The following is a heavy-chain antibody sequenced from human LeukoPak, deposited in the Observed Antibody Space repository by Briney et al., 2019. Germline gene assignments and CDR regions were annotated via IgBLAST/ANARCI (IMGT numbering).Heavy chain of an antibody. D-gene: IGHD6-19*01. V-gene: IGHV3-23*01. CDR2: ISGSGGST. J-gene: IGHJ6*03. Sequence: GGSLRLSCAASGFTFSSYAMSWVRQAPGKGLEWVSAISGSGGSTYYADSVKGRFTISRDNSKNTLYLQMNSLRAEDTAVYYCARGRIAVARSRFYYYYMDVWGKGTTVTISS. CDR1: GFTFSSYA. CDR3: ARGRIAVARSRFYYYYMDV.